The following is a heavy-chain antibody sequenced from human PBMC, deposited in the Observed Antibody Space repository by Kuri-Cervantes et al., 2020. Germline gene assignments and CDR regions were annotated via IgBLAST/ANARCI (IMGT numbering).Heavy chain of an antibody. CDR2: ISAYNGDT. Sequence: ASVKVSCKASGYTFTSYGISWVRRAPGQGLEWMGWISAYNGDTNYAQKLQGRVTMTTDTSTSTAYMELRSLRSADTAVYYCARSYYDILTGFVNNPFDYWGQGTLVTVSS. CDR3: ARSYYDILTGFVNNPFDY. D-gene: IGHD3-9*01. CDR1: GYTFTSYG. J-gene: IGHJ4*02. V-gene: IGHV1-18*01.